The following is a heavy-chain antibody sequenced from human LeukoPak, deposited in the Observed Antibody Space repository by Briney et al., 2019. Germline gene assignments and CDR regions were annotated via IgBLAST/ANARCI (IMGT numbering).Heavy chain of an antibody. V-gene: IGHV3-64*01. Sequence: PGGSLRLSCEASGFTFSSYAIHWVHQAPGNGLEYVSAISSNGGSTYYANSVKGRFTISRDNSKNTLYLQMGSLRAEDMAVYYCARDYGDYRFDYWGQGTLVTVSS. CDR2: ISSNGGST. CDR1: GFTFSSYA. D-gene: IGHD4-17*01. J-gene: IGHJ4*02. CDR3: ARDYGDYRFDY.